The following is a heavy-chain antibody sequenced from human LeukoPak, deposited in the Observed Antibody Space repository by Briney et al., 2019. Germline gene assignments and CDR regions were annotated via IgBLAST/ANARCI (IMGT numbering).Heavy chain of an antibody. J-gene: IGHJ3*02. V-gene: IGHV4-34*01. D-gene: IGHD4-17*01. CDR3: ARHHYGSDAFDI. CDR2: INHSGST. CDR1: GGSFSGYY. Sequence: SETLSLTCAVYGGSFSGYYWSWIRQPPGKGLEWIGEINHSGSTNYNPSLKSRVTISVDTSKNQFSLKLSSVTAAGTAVYYCARHHYGSDAFDIWGQGTMVTVSS.